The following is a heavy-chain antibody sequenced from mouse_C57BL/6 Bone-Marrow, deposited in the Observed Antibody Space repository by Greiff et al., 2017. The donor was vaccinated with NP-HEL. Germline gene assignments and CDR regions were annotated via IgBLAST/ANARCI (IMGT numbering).Heavy chain of an antibody. J-gene: IGHJ1*03. V-gene: IGHV5-12*01. Sequence: EVKVVESGGGLVQPGGSLKLSCAASGFTFSDYYMYWVRQTPEQRLEWVAYISNGGGSTYYPDTVKGRFTISRDNAKNTLYLQMSRLKSEDTAMYYCARRGPYYYGSSSWYFDVWGTGTTVTVSS. D-gene: IGHD1-1*01. CDR1: GFTFSDYY. CDR3: ARRGPYYYGSSSWYFDV. CDR2: ISNGGGST.